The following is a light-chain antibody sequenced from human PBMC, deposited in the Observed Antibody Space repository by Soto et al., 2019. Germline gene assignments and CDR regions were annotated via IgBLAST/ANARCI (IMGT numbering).Light chain of an antibody. CDR2: GAS. V-gene: IGKV3-20*01. J-gene: IGKJ1*01. CDR3: QQYASSSWT. Sequence: EVVMTQFPATLSVSAGERVTLSCRASQSVNSYLAWYQQKPGQAPRLLIYGASSRATGIPGRFGGSGSGTDFTLTISRLEPEDFSVYYCQQYASSSWTFGQGTKVDIK. CDR1: QSVNSY.